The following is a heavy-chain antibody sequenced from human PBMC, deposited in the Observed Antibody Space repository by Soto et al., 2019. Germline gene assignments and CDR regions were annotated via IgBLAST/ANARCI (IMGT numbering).Heavy chain of an antibody. CDR3: AREHSSSWNFDY. J-gene: IGHJ4*02. CDR1: GYTFTGYY. D-gene: IGHD6-13*01. Sequence: GASVKVSCKASGYTFTGYYMHWVRQAPGQGLEWMGWINPNSGGTNYAQKFQGRVTMTRDTSVSTAYMELSRLRSDDTAVYYCAREHSSSWNFDYWGQGTLVTVSS. CDR2: INPNSGGT. V-gene: IGHV1-2*02.